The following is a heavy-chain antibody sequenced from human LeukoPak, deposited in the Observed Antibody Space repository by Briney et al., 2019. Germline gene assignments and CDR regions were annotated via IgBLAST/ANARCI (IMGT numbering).Heavy chain of an antibody. CDR2: IYFAGSP. D-gene: IGHD4/OR15-4a*01. Sequence: GSLRLSCAASGFTVSSNYMSWIRQAPGKGLEWVGSIYFAGSPFFRPSLKSRLTLSLDTAKNQFSMSLSSVTAADTAFYYCARGIVVLSGAAPFDFWGQGTLVTVSS. J-gene: IGHJ4*02. CDR1: GFTVSSNY. CDR3: ARGIVVLSGAAPFDF. V-gene: IGHV4-59*02.